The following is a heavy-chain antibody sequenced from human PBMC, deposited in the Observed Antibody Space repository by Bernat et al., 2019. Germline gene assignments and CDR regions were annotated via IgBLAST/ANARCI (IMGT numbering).Heavy chain of an antibody. CDR1: GYTFTSFD. D-gene: IGHD6-13*01. J-gene: IGHJ4*02. V-gene: IGHV1-8*01. CDR2: MNPNSGNT. CDR3: ARGRDSSSHLDY. Sequence: QVQLVQSGAEVKKPGASVKVSCKASGYTFTSFDINWVRQAAGQGPEWMGWMNPNSGNTGYAQKFQGRVTMTRDTPTNTAYMDLSSLTSEDTAVYYCARGRDSSSHLDYWGQGTLLTVSS.